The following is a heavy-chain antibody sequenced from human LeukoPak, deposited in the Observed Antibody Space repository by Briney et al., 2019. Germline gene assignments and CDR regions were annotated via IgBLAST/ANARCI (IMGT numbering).Heavy chain of an antibody. CDR1: GGSIISYY. CDR2: IYYSGST. V-gene: IGHV4-59*01. J-gene: IGHJ6*03. CDR3: ARDLGVPAARAVSFSDYYMDV. D-gene: IGHD2-2*01. Sequence: SETLSLTCTVPGGSIISYYWSWIRQPPGKGLEWIGYIYYSGSTNYNPSLKSRVTISVDSSKNQFSLKLSSVTAADTAVYYCARDLGVPAARAVSFSDYYMDVWGKGTTVTVSS.